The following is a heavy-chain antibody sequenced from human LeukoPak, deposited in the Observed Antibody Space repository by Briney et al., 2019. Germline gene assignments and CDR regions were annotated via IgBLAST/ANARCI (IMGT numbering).Heavy chain of an antibody. Sequence: ASVKVSCKVSGKTLSDLSIHWLRPPPGKGLEWLGGSDPEDGERIYAQMFQGRVTMTEDTSIDTAYMELSSLRSEGTAVYYCVTGFTTMAVDYFDYWGQGTLVTVSP. V-gene: IGHV1-24*01. CDR2: SDPEDGER. J-gene: IGHJ4*02. CDR3: VTGFTTMAVDYFDY. D-gene: IGHD5-18*01. CDR1: GKTLSDLS.